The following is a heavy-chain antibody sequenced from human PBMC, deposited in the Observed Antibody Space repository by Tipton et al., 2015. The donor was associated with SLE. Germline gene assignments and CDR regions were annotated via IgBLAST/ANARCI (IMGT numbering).Heavy chain of an antibody. CDR1: GGSFSGFP. CDR3: ARLGVVVTAIDY. Sequence: TLSLTCAVYGGSFSGFPWTCIRQPPGQGLEWIGEIADTGSPNYNPPLKSRVTISVDTSKNQFSLKLSSVTAADTAVYYCARLGVVVTAIDYWGQGTLVTVSS. D-gene: IGHD2-21*02. CDR2: IADTGSP. V-gene: IGHV4-34*01. J-gene: IGHJ4*02.